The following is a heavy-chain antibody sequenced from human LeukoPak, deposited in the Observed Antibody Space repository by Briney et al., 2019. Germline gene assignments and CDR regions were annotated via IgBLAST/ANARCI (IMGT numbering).Heavy chain of an antibody. D-gene: IGHD3-3*01. J-gene: IGHJ4*02. CDR1: GFTFSRYW. CDR3: ARARSGYYHDY. CDR2: IKEDGSEK. V-gene: IGHV3-7*01. Sequence: GGSLRLSCAASGFTFSRYWMSWVRQAPGKGLEWVANIKEDGSEKYYVESVKGRFSISRDNAKNSLYLQMDSLRAEDTAVYYCARARSGYYHDYWGQGTLVTVSS.